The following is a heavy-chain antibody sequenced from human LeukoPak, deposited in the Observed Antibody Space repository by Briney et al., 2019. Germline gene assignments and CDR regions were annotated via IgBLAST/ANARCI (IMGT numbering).Heavy chain of an antibody. V-gene: IGHV3-74*01. D-gene: IGHD2-15*01. J-gene: IGHJ4*02. CDR3: TRDYCSDGRCFSAPGH. Sequence: GGSLRLSCAASGFTFSNYWMYWVRRVPGMGLVWVARINSDGTVRNYADSVQGRFTVSRDNAKSTLYLQMNSLRAEDTAVYFCTRDYCSDGRCFSAPGHWGQGTLVTVSS. CDR1: GFTFSNYW. CDR2: INSDGTVR.